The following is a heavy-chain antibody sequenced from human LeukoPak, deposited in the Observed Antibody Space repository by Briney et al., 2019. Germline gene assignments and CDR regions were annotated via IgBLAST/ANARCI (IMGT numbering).Heavy chain of an antibody. CDR1: GYTFTGYY. D-gene: IGHD2-15*01. Sequence: GASVKVSCKASGYTFTGYYMHWVRQAPGQGLEWMGWINPNSGGTNYAQKFQGRVTMTRDTSISTAYMELSRLRSDDTAVYYCARVGGYCSGGSCYSPDYWGQGTLVTVS. CDR2: INPNSGGT. CDR3: ARVGGYCSGGSCYSPDY. J-gene: IGHJ4*02. V-gene: IGHV1-2*02.